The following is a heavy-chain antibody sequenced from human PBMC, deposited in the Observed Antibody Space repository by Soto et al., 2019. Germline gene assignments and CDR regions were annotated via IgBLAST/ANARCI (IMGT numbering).Heavy chain of an antibody. CDR3: ARVSGYGALEDSPKYIWGKYYYMDV. CDR1: GGTFSSYA. J-gene: IGHJ6*03. D-gene: IGHD3-16*01. Sequence: SVKVSCKASGGTFSSYAISWVRQAPGQGLEWMGGIIPIFGTANYAQKFQGRVTITADESTSTAYMELSSLRSADTAVYYCARVSGYGALEDSPKYIWGKYYYMDVWGKGTTVTVSS. CDR2: IIPIFGTA. V-gene: IGHV1-69*13.